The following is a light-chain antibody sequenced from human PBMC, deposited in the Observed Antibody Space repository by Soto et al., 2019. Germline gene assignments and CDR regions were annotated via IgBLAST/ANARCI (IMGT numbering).Light chain of an antibody. V-gene: IGLV8-61*01. CDR3: ALFMGNGISV. CDR2: STS. Sequence: QAVVTQESSFSVSPGGTVTLTCGLISGSVSTANNLNWYQQTPGQAPRTLIYSTSTRSSGVPDRFACSILGNKAALTITGAQEDDESDYYCALFMGNGISVFGTGTKLTVL. J-gene: IGLJ1*01. CDR1: SGSVSTANN.